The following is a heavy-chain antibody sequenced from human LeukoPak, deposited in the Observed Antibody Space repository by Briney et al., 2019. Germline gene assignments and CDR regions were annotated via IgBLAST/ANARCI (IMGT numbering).Heavy chain of an antibody. CDR3: ARAPFMIWRAFDI. D-gene: IGHD3-16*01. Sequence: ASVKVSCKASGYTFTDFYMHWVRQAPGQGLEWVGWINPNSGGTNYAQKFQGRVTMTRDTSISTAYMELSRLRSDDTAVYYCARAPFMIWRAFDIWGQGTMVTVSS. CDR1: GYTFTDFY. CDR2: INPNSGGT. V-gene: IGHV1-2*02. J-gene: IGHJ3*02.